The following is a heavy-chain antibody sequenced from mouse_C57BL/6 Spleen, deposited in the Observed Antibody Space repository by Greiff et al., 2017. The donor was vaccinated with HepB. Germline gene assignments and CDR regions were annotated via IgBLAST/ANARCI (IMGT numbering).Heavy chain of an antibody. CDR2: INPGDGDT. J-gene: IGHJ2*01. CDR3: ARWDYGSSYGDY. CDR1: GYAFSSSW. D-gene: IGHD1-1*01. Sequence: QVQLQQSGPELVKPGASVKFSCKASGYAFSSSWMNWVKKRPGRGLEWIGRINPGDGDTNYNGKLKGKATLTADKSSGTAYMQLSSLTSEDSAVYFCARWDYGSSYGDYWGQGTTLTVSS. V-gene: IGHV1-82*01.